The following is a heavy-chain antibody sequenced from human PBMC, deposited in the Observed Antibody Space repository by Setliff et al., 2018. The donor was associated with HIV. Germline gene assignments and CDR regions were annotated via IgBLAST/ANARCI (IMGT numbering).Heavy chain of an antibody. CDR2: IIPTYGTP. D-gene: IGHD3-10*01. Sequence: SVKVSCKASGGTFSSYPINWVRQAPGQGLEWMGGIIPTYGTPIYAQKFQGRVTITADESTSTAYMELSSLRSEDTAVYYCARGDYGSGSYYPYYFYYGMDVWGKGTTVTVSS. CDR1: GGTFSSYP. J-gene: IGHJ6*04. CDR3: ARGDYGSGSYYPYYFYYGMDV. V-gene: IGHV1-69*13.